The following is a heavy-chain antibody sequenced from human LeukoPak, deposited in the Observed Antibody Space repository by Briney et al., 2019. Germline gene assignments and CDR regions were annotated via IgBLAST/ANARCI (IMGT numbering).Heavy chain of an antibody. CDR2: VTIKANNYAT. V-gene: IGHV3-73*01. D-gene: IGHD6-19*01. CDR3: TTYRSGHY. CDR1: GLIFSGSD. Sequence: PGGCLRLACAASGLIFSGSDMHWVRQASGKGLEWVGRVTIKANNYATAYAASVKGRFTISRDDSENTAYLQMNSLRTEDTALYYCTTYRSGHYWGQGTLVSVSS. J-gene: IGHJ4*02.